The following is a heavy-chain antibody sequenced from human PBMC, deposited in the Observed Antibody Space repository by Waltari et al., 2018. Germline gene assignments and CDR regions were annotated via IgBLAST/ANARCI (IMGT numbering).Heavy chain of an antibody. CDR3: ARGVVTAIDDAFDI. Sequence: QVQLVESGGGVVQPGRSLRLSCAASGFTFSSYGMHWVRQAPGKGLEWVAVIWYDGSNKYYADSVKGRFTISRDNSKNTLYLQMNSLRAEDTAVYYCARGVVTAIDDAFDIWGQGTMVTVSS. CDR1: GFTFSSYG. D-gene: IGHD2-21*02. CDR2: IWYDGSNK. J-gene: IGHJ3*02. V-gene: IGHV3-33*01.